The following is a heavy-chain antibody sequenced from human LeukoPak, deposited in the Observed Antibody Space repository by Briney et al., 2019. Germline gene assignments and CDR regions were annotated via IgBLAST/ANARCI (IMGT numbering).Heavy chain of an antibody. CDR2: INPNSGDT. CDR1: GYTFTGYH. D-gene: IGHD4/OR15-4a*01. J-gene: IGHJ6*03. CDR3: AVNYVYGDHAHRNPGAYYYMGV. V-gene: IGHV1-2*02. Sequence: ASVKVSCKASGYTFTGYHMHWVRQAPGQGLEWMGWINPNSGDTNYAQKFQGRVTMTRDTSISTAYMELSWLRSDDTAVYYCAVNYVYGDHAHRNPGAYYYMGVWGKGTTVTVSS.